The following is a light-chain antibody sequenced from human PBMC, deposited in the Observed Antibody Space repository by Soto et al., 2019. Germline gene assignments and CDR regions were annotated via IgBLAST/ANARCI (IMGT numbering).Light chain of an antibody. CDR1: SSDVGGYNY. V-gene: IGLV2-14*01. Sequence: QSALTQPASVSGSPGQSITISCTGTSSDVGGYNYVSWYQQHPGKAPKLMIYAVSNRPSGVSNRFSGSKSGNTASLTISGLQAEDEADYYCRSYTSSRTLLFGGGTKLTVL. J-gene: IGLJ2*01. CDR3: RSYTSSRTLL. CDR2: AVS.